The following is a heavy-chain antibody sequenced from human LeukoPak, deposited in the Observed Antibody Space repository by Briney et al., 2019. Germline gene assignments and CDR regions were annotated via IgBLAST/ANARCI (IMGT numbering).Heavy chain of an antibody. CDR3: ARGCTQHGGYCSSTSPPGI. J-gene: IGHJ3*02. D-gene: IGHD2-2*01. V-gene: IGHV4-39*07. CDR1: GGSISSSSYY. Sequence: SETLSLTCTVSGGSISSSSYYWGWIRQPPGKGLEWIGSIYYSGSTYYNPSLKSRVTISVDTSKNQFSLKLSSVTAADTAVYYCARGCTQHGGYCSSTSPPGIWGQGTMVTVSS. CDR2: IYYSGST.